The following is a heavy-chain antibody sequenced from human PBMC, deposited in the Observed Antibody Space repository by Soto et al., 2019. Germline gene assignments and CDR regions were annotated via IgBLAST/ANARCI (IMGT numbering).Heavy chain of an antibody. CDR1: GYTFTSYG. CDR2: ISAYNGNT. CDR3: ARDGVDCSSTSCYRNLYFDF. J-gene: IGHJ4*02. D-gene: IGHD2-2*02. V-gene: IGHV1-18*01. Sequence: GASVKVSCKASGYTFTSYGISWVRQAPRQGIEWMGWISAYNGNTNYAQKLQGRVTMTTDTSTSTAYMELRSLRSDDTAVYYCARDGVDCSSTSCYRNLYFDFWGQGTLVTVSS.